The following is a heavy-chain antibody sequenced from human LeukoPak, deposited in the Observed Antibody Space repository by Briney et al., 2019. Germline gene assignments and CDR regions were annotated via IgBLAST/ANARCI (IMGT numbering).Heavy chain of an antibody. CDR1: GFTFSTFG. V-gene: IGHV3-33*01. D-gene: IGHD6-13*01. J-gene: IGHJ4*02. CDR2: IWYDGSKK. CDR3: ARDFGAGTLRTEFDY. Sequence: PGRSLRLSCAASGFTFSTFGMHWVRQAPGKGLEWVALIWYDGSKKYYADSVKGRFTVSRDNSKNTLYLQMNSLRVEDTAVYYCARDFGAGTLRTEFDYWGQGTLVTVSS.